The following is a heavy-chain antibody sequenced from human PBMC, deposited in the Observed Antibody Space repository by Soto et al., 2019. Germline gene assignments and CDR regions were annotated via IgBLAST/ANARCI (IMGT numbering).Heavy chain of an antibody. Sequence: PGGSLRLSCAASGFTFSSYAMSCVRQAPGKGLEWVSAISGSGGSTYYADSVKGRFTISRDNSKNTLYLQMNSLRAEDTAVYYCAKAIAARPYYYYYYMDVWGKGTTVTVSS. CDR1: GFTFSSYA. J-gene: IGHJ6*03. CDR2: ISGSGGST. CDR3: AKAIAARPYYYYYYMDV. D-gene: IGHD6-6*01. V-gene: IGHV3-23*01.